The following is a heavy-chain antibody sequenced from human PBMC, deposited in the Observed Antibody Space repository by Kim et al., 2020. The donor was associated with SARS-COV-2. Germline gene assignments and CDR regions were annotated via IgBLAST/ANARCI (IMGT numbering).Heavy chain of an antibody. CDR3: ARGGELSFRDAFAI. D-gene: IGHD3-16*02. V-gene: IGHV4-30-2*01. Sequence: SETLSLTCAVSGGSISSGGYSWSWIRQPPGKGLEWIGYIYYSGSTYYNPSLKSRVTISVDRSKNQFSLKLSSVTAADTAVYYCARGGELSFRDAFAIWGQGTMVTLSS. CDR2: IYYSGST. CDR1: GGSISSGGYS. J-gene: IGHJ3*02.